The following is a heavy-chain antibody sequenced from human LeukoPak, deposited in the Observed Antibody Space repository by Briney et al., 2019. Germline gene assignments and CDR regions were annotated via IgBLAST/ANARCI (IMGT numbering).Heavy chain of an antibody. Sequence: GGPLSPSCPAPGSPFSSYSMNGARQAPGKGLEWVGLIKSKTDGGTKDYDERVKGRFTISRDDSKNTLYLQMNSLNTEDTAVYSCTTGDVDYYDSSGYQVVKDYYFDYWGQGTLVTVSS. CDR2: IKSKTDGGTK. D-gene: IGHD3-22*01. V-gene: IGHV3-15*01. CDR1: GSPFSSYS. CDR3: TTGDVDYYDSSGYQVVKDYYFDY. J-gene: IGHJ4*02.